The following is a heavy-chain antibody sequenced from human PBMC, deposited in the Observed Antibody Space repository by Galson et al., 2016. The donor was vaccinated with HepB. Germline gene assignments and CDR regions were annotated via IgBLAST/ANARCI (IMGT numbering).Heavy chain of an antibody. V-gene: IGHV4-39*07. CDR3: AREYLSNWFDT. Sequence: SETLSLTCTVSGGSITSSYHYWGRIRQPPGKGLEWIGSIYYKGSTYYNPSLKSRITMSMDTSQNQFSLHLSSLSAAHTAVFYCAREYLSNWFDTGGQGALVTVPS. CDR1: GGSITSSYHY. J-gene: IGHJ5*02. CDR2: IYYKGST. D-gene: IGHD2-2*02.